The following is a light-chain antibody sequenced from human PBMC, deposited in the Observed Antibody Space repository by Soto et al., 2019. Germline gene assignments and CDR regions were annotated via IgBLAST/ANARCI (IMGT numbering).Light chain of an antibody. J-gene: IGKJ1*01. V-gene: IGKV1-39*01. Sequence: DIQMTQSPSSLSASVGDRVTITCRASQSISTNLNWYQQKPGKAPKLLIYASSSLQTGVPSRFTGSRSGTDFTLTISSLQPEASATYYCQHSYDTSWTFGPGTQVEIK. CDR1: QSISTN. CDR2: ASS. CDR3: QHSYDTSWT.